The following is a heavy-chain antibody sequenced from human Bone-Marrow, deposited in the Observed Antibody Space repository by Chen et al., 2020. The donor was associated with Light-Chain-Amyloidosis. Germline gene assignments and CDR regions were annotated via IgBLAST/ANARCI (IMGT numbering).Heavy chain of an antibody. CDR3: ARDFKEDDSSGYYIPDAFDI. D-gene: IGHD3-22*01. CDR2: SSSSSSYI. J-gene: IGHJ3*02. Sequence: EVQLVESGGGLVKPGGSLRLSCAASGFTFSSYSMNWVRQAPGKGLEWVSSSSSSSSYIYYEDSVKGRFTISRDNAKNSLYLQMNSLRAEDTAVYYCARDFKEDDSSGYYIPDAFDIWGQGTMVTVSS. CDR1: GFTFSSYS. V-gene: IGHV3-21*01.